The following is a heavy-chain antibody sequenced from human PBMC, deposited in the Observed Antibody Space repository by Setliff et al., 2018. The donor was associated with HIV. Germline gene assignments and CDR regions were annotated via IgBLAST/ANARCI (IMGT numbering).Heavy chain of an antibody. CDR3: AGGRTQWPNYNYFDP. CDR1: GGSISSGSHF. Sequence: SETLSLTCTVSGGSISSGSHFWGWIRQPAGKGLEWIGHISTSGNTNYNPSLKSRVTISVDTSKSQFSPKLSSLTAADTAVYYCAGGRTQWPNYNYFDPWGLGTLVTVSS. CDR2: ISTSGNT. D-gene: IGHD6-19*01. V-gene: IGHV4-61*09. J-gene: IGHJ5*02.